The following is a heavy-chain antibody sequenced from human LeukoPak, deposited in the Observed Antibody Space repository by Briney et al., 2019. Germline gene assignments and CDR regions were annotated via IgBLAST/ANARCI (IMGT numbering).Heavy chain of an antibody. J-gene: IGHJ4*02. CDR2: ITSAGNLI. Sequence: PGGSLRLSCAASGFTFSTYTMIWVRQAPGKGLEWVSSITSAGNLIYYADSLRGRFTVSRDNAKNSLYLQMNRLRAEDTAMYYCARDLWDHWGQGTLVTVSS. V-gene: IGHV3-21*01. CDR3: ARDLWDH. CDR1: GFTFSTYT.